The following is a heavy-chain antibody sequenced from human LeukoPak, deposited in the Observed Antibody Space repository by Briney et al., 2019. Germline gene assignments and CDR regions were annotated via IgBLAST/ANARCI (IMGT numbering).Heavy chain of an antibody. Sequence: ASVKVSCKASGYTFTGYYMRWVRQAPGQGLEWMGWINPNSGGTNYAQKFQGRVTMTRDTSISTAYMELSRLRSDDTAVYYCAREGRDGYNPLDYWGQGTLVTVSS. CDR3: AREGRDGYNPLDY. V-gene: IGHV1-2*02. CDR2: INPNSGGT. J-gene: IGHJ4*02. CDR1: GYTFTGYY. D-gene: IGHD5-24*01.